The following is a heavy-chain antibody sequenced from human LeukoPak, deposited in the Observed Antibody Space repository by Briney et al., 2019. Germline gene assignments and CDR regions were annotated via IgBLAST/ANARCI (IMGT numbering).Heavy chain of an antibody. D-gene: IGHD2-2*01. CDR3: ARGKIGYSSSTSCPTPPYYFDY. CDR2: ISAYNGNT. CDR1: GYTFTSYG. V-gene: IGHV1-18*01. Sequence: ASVKVSCKASGYTFTSYGISWVRQAPGQGLEWMGWISAYNGNTNYAQKLQGRVTMTTDTSTSTAYMELRSLRSDDTAVYYCARGKIGYSSSTSCPTPPYYFDYWGQGTLVTVSS. J-gene: IGHJ4*02.